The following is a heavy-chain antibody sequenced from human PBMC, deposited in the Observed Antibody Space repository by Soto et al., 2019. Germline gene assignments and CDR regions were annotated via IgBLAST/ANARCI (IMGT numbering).Heavy chain of an antibody. CDR2: IGASDNST. V-gene: IGHV3-23*01. J-gene: IGHJ4*02. Sequence: PGGSLRLSCAASGFTFSIYDMSWVRRAPGKGLEWVSTIGASDNSTYYADAVKGRFTISRDNSKNTLFLQMSGLRGEDTATYHCAQMSIPLKLRRVSFRRWGQGTRVTVSS. CDR1: GFTFSIYD. CDR3: AQMSIPLKLRRVSFRR. D-gene: IGHD3-3*02.